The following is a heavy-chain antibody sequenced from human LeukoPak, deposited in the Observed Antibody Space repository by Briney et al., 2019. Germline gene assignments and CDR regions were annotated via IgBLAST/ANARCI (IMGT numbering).Heavy chain of an antibody. J-gene: IGHJ1*01. CDR2: INPSGGST. Sequence: ASVKVSCKASGYTFTSYYMHWVRQAPGQGLEWMGIINPSGGSTSYAQKFQGRVTMTRDTSTSTVYMELSSLRSGDTAVYYCARASTYYYDSSGYSSRSSEYFQHWGQGTLVTVSS. V-gene: IGHV1-46*01. D-gene: IGHD3-22*01. CDR3: ARASTYYYDSSGYSSRSSEYFQH. CDR1: GYTFTSYY.